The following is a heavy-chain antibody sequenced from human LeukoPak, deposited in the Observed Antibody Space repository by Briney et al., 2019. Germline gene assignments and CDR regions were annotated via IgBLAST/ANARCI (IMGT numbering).Heavy chain of an antibody. CDR3: ARGYCSSTSCYTGALDI. CDR1: GYTFTGYY. Sequence: ASVKVSCKASGYTFTGYYMHWARQAPGQGFEWMGWINPNSGGTNYAQKFEGRVTMTRDTSISTAYMELSRLRSDDTAVFYCARGYCSSTSCYTGALDIWGQGTLVTVSS. V-gene: IGHV1-2*02. CDR2: INPNSGGT. D-gene: IGHD2-2*02. J-gene: IGHJ3*02.